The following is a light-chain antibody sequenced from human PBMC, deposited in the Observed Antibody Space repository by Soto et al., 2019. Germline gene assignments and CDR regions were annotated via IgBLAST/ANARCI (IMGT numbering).Light chain of an antibody. CDR2: EVS. CDR1: SSDVGSYNL. J-gene: IGLJ1*01. V-gene: IGLV2-23*02. Sequence: QSALTQAASVSGSPGQSITISCTGTSSDVGSYNLVSWYQQHPGKAPKLMIYEVSKRHSGLSNRFSGSKSGNTASLTISGLQAEDEADYYCCSYAGSRTPLIFGTGTKVTVL. CDR3: CSYAGSRTPLI.